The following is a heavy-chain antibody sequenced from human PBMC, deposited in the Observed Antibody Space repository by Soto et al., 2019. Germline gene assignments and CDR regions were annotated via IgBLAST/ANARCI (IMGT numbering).Heavy chain of an antibody. V-gene: IGHV3-30-3*01. D-gene: IGHD3-22*01. Sequence: GGSLRLSCAASGFTFSSYAMHWVRQAPGKGLEWVAVISYDGSNKYYADSVKGRFTISRDNSKNTLYLQMNSLRADDTAVYYCARVRDSSGYYYYYYGMDVWGQGTTVTVSS. J-gene: IGHJ6*02. CDR2: ISYDGSNK. CDR1: GFTFSSYA. CDR3: ARVRDSSGYYYYYYGMDV.